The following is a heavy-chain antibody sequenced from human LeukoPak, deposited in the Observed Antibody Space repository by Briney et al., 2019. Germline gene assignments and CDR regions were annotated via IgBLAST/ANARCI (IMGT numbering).Heavy chain of an antibody. CDR2: FHDSEST. Sequence: SETLSLTCTVSGGSISNNYWSWIRQPPGKELEGIGHFHDSESTNYNPSLKSRVTISVDTSKNQFSLKLSSVTAADAAVYYCARGDPSGRPGIAFDYWGQGTLVTVSS. CDR1: GGSISNNY. J-gene: IGHJ4*02. V-gene: IGHV4-59*01. CDR3: ARGDPSGRPGIAFDY. D-gene: IGHD1-26*01.